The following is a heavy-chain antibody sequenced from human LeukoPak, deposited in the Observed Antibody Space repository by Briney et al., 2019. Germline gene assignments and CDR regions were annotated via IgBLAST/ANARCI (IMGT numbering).Heavy chain of an antibody. Sequence: GESLKISCKGSGYSFTSYWIGWVRQMPGKGLEWMGIIYPGDSDTRYSPSFQGQVTISADKSISTAYLQWSSLKASDTAMYYCARHGSGSGGITGAFDIWGQGTMVTVSS. CDR2: IYPGDSDT. D-gene: IGHD2-15*01. V-gene: IGHV5-51*01. CDR3: ARHGSGSGGITGAFDI. J-gene: IGHJ3*02. CDR1: GYSFTSYW.